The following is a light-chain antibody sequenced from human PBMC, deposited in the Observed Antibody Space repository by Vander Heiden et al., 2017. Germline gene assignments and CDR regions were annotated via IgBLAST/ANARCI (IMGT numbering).Light chain of an antibody. CDR1: TTKIENNY. CDR3: ATWDDSLSSWV. Sequence: SVLTQPPATFGTPGQRVTFSCSGSTTKIENNYVHWYQNFPGTAPKIYIYRDKQRRAGISDRFSGSKSGTSAALAISGLRSEDEADYYCATWDDSLSSWVFGGGTGLTVL. V-gene: IGLV1-47*01. CDR2: RDK. J-gene: IGLJ3*02.